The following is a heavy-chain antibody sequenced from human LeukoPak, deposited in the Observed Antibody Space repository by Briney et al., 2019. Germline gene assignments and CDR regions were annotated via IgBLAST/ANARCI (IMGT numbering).Heavy chain of an antibody. Sequence: GGSLRLSCAASGFTFSSYAMSWVRQAPGKGLEWVPTISGSAGSTYYADSVKGRFTISRDNSKNTLYLQMNSLRAEDTAVYYCAGDVVITKADYWGQGTLVTVSS. V-gene: IGHV3-23*01. CDR3: AGDVVITKADY. D-gene: IGHD3-22*01. CDR2: ISGSAGST. CDR1: GFTFSSYA. J-gene: IGHJ4*02.